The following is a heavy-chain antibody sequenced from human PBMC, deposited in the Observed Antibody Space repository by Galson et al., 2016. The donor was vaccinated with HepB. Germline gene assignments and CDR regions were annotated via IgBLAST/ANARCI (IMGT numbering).Heavy chain of an antibody. CDR2: ISGYNGIT. J-gene: IGHJ6*04. V-gene: IGHV1-18*01. D-gene: IGHD2-2*01. CDR1: GYTFSTYG. CDR3: ARDKSPIVVVPGANSYSYYYGMDV. Sequence: SVKVSCKASGYTFSTYGITWVQQAPGQGLEWMGWISGYNGITNYAQMLQGRVTMTTDTSTATAFMELRSLGSDDTAVYYCARDKSPIVVVPGANSYSYYYGMDVWGEGTTVTVSS.